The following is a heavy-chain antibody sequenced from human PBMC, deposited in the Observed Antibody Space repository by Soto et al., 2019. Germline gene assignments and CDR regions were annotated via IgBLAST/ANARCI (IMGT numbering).Heavy chain of an antibody. Sequence: PGGSLRLSCAASGFTFSSYGMHWVRQAPGKGLEWVAVISYDGSSKYYADSVKGRFTISRDNSKHTLYLQMNSLTAEDTAVYYCAKGITGTTSDVYWGQGTLVTVSS. V-gene: IGHV3-30*18. J-gene: IGHJ4*02. D-gene: IGHD1-20*01. CDR1: GFTFSSYG. CDR3: AKGITGTTSDVY. CDR2: ISYDGSSK.